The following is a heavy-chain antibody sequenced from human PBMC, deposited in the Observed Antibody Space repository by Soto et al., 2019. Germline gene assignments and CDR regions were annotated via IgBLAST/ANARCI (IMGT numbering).Heavy chain of an antibody. J-gene: IGHJ4*02. Sequence: QVQLVQSGAEVRKPGASVKVSCKASGYTFSDYYIHWVRQAPGQGLEWMGWINPNSGGTKYAPKCQGGVTMTRDTSITTASMELSRLRSGDTAVYYCAREPATAKPEGVDFWGQGTLVTVSS. CDR1: GYTFSDYY. D-gene: IGHD1-1*01. V-gene: IGHV1-2*02. CDR3: AREPATAKPEGVDF. CDR2: INPNSGGT.